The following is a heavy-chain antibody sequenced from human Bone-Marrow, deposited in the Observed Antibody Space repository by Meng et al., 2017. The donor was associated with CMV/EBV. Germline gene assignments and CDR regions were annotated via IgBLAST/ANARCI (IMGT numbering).Heavy chain of an antibody. Sequence: ASVKVSCKASGYTFTSYDINWVRQATGQGLEWMGWMNPNSGNTGYAQKFQGRVTMTRNTSISTAYMELSSLRSEDTAVYYCARGLGYCSSTSCPPSYWGQGTLATVPS. D-gene: IGHD2-2*01. CDR3: ARGLGYCSSTSCPPSY. CDR1: GYTFTSYD. CDR2: MNPNSGNT. J-gene: IGHJ4*02. V-gene: IGHV1-8*01.